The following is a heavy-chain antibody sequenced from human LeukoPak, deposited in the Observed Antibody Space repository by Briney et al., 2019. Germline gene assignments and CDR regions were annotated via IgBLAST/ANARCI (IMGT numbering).Heavy chain of an antibody. CDR3: AKDGDTMSGTYYYDMDV. J-gene: IGHJ6*03. Sequence: PGGSLRLSCEASGFIFTTSAFSWVRQAPGKGLGWVSFISSGGGSTSLSDSVRGRFTISRDNSKNTLYLQMNSLRGEDTAVYYCAKDGDTMSGTYYYDMDVWGKGTTVTIS. CDR2: ISSGGGST. CDR1: GFIFTTSA. V-gene: IGHV3-23*01. D-gene: IGHD1-26*01.